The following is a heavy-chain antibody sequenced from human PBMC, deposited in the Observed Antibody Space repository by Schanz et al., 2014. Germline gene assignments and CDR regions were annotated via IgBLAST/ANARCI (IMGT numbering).Heavy chain of an antibody. V-gene: IGHV3-23*04. CDR1: GFTFSSYA. J-gene: IGHJ4*02. CDR3: AKDLLYGAPMPLNHLDY. Sequence: EQLVESGGGLVKPGRSLRLSCAASGFTFSSYAMHWVRQAPGKGLEWVSALSGSGGSTYYADSVKGRFTISRDNSKNTLYLQMNSLRAEDTAVYYCAKDLLYGAPMPLNHLDYWGQGTLVTVSS. D-gene: IGHD2-2*01. CDR2: LSGSGGST.